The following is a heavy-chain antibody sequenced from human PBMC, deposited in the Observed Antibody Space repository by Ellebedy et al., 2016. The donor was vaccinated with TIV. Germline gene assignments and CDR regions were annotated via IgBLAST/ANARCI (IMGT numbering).Heavy chain of an antibody. D-gene: IGHD3-22*01. CDR3: ARAGITMIVVVIKGAFDI. CDR1: GGSISSSDYY. CDR2: IYYSGSA. Sequence: SETLSLXXTVSGGSISSSDYYWTWIRQPPGKGLEWIGSIYYSGSAFYNPSLKSRVTISVDTSKNQFSLKLSSVTAADTAVYYCARAGITMIVVVIKGAFDIWGQGTMVTVSS. V-gene: IGHV4-39*01. J-gene: IGHJ3*02.